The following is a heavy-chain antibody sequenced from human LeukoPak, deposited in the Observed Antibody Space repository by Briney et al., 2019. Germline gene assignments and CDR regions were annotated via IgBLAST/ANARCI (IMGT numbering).Heavy chain of an antibody. CDR3: ARQFFYDRSAADY. D-gene: IGHD3-22*01. J-gene: IGHJ4*02. CDR2: VFYNGNT. V-gene: IGHV4-39*01. Sequence: SDTLSLTCSVSGGSMRTSSFYWGWIRQAPGKGVEWIGNVFYNGNTYYNPSLETRVAISVDTSKIQFSLSLSSVTAADTAVYYCARQFFYDRSAADYWGQGTLVTVSS. CDR1: GGSMRTSSFY.